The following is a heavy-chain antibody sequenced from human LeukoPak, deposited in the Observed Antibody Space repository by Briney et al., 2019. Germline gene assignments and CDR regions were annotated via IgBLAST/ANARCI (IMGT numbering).Heavy chain of an antibody. CDR3: AREGAYSSSWYCLYYFDY. CDR1: GFTVSSNY. Sequence: PGGSLRLSCAASGFTVSSNYMSWVRQAPGKGLEWVSVIYSGGSTYYADSVKGRFTISRDNSKNTLYLQMNSLRAEDTAVYYCAREGAYSSSWYCLYYFDYWGQGTLVTVSS. J-gene: IGHJ4*02. CDR2: IYSGGST. V-gene: IGHV3-66*01. D-gene: IGHD6-13*01.